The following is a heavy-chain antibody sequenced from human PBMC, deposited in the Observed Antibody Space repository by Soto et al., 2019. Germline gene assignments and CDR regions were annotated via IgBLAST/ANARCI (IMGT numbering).Heavy chain of an antibody. CDR2: IYPGDSDT. Sequence: GESLKISCKGSGYSFTSYWIGWVRQMPGKGLEWMGIIYPGDSDTRYSPSFQGQVTISADKSISTAYLQWSSLKASDTAMYYYGSGSQDHYYYYGMAVWGQGTTVTVSS. CDR3: GSGSQDHYYYYGMAV. J-gene: IGHJ6*02. D-gene: IGHD3-10*01. CDR1: GYSFTSYW. V-gene: IGHV5-51*01.